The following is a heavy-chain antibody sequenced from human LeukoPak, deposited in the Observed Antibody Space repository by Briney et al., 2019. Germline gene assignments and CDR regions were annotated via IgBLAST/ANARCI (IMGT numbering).Heavy chain of an antibody. CDR2: IYYSGST. J-gene: IGHJ4*02. CDR3: ARHRSYYYDSSGYPTYYFDY. Sequence: SETLSLTCTVSGGSISSCYWSWIRQPPGKGLEWIGYIYYSGSTNYNPSLKSRVTISVDTSKNQFSLKLSSVTAADTAVYYCARHRSYYYDSSGYPTYYFDYWGQGTLVTVSS. V-gene: IGHV4-59*08. D-gene: IGHD3-22*01. CDR1: GGSISSCY.